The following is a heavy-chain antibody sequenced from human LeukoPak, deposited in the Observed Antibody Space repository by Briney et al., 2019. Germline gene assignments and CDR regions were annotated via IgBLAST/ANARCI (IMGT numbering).Heavy chain of an antibody. CDR1: GFTFSSYA. D-gene: IGHD2-15*01. V-gene: IGHV3-23*01. CDR3: AKGRDIVVVVAAINDY. J-gene: IGHJ4*02. Sequence: GGSLRLSCAASGFTFSSYAMSWVRQAPGKVLEWVSAISGSGGSTYYADSVKGRFTISRDNSKNTLYLQMNSLRAEDTAVYYCAKGRDIVVVVAAINDYWGQGTLVAVSS. CDR2: ISGSGGST.